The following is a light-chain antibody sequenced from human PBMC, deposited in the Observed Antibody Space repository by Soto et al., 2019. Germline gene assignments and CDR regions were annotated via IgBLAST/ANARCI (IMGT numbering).Light chain of an antibody. CDR2: GAS. V-gene: IGKV3-20*01. J-gene: IGKJ1*01. CDR3: QQYGSSPT. CDR1: QSVSSSN. Sequence: DIVLTQSPGTLSLSPGERATLSFRASQSVSSSNLAWYQQKPAQAPRLLIYGASRRATGIPERFSGSGSGTDFTLTINRLEPEDFAVYYCQQYGSSPTFGLGTKVDTK.